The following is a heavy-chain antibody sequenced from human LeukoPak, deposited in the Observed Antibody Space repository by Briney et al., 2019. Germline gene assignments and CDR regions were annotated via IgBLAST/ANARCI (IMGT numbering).Heavy chain of an antibody. V-gene: IGHV3-23*01. CDR1: GFTFSNYA. J-gene: IGHJ4*02. CDR3: GKEVERHFDLKY. CDR2: ISGSGGTI. Sequence: GGSLRLSCAGSGFTFSNYAMSWVRQAPGKGLEWVSAISGSGGTIYYADSVKGRFTISRDNSKNTLYLQMNSLRAEDTAVYYCGKEVERHFDLKYWGQGALVTVSS.